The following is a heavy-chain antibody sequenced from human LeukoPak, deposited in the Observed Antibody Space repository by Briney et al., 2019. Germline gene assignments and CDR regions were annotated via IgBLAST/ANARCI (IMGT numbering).Heavy chain of an antibody. CDR3: ARVYDSSGFDY. CDR2: INPNSGGT. V-gene: IGHV1-2*04. J-gene: IGHJ4*02. CDR1: GYTFTSYG. D-gene: IGHD3-22*01. Sequence: ASVKVSCKASGYTFTSYGISWVRQAPGQGLEWMGWINPNSGGTNYAQKFQGWVTMTRDTSISTAYMELSRLRSDDTAVYYCARVYDSSGFDYWGQGTLVTVSS.